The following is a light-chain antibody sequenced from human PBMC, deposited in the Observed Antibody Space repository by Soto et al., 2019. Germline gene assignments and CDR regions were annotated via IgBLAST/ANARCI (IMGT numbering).Light chain of an antibody. J-gene: IGLJ1*01. Sequence: QSALTQPASVSGSPGQSLTISCTGTSSDVGAYSYLSWYQQHPGKAPKVIIYEVTNRPSGVSSRFSGSKSGNTASLTIYGLQAEDEADYYCSSYTNTDSYVFGTGTKVTVL. CDR3: SSYTNTDSYV. CDR1: SSDVGAYSY. CDR2: EVT. V-gene: IGLV2-14*01.